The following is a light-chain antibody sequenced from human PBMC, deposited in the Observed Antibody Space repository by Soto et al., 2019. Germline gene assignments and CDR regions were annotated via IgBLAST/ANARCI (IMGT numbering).Light chain of an antibody. CDR1: GSDVGGYNF. CDR2: DVN. J-gene: IGLJ2*01. V-gene: IGLV2-14*03. Sequence: QSVLTQPASVSGSPGQSITISCTGTGSDVGGYNFVSWYQQHPGKAPKLMIYDVNIRPSGVSNRFSGSKSGNTASLTISWLQAEDEDDYYCCSYASSSTRVIFGGGTKLTVL. CDR3: CSYASSSTRVI.